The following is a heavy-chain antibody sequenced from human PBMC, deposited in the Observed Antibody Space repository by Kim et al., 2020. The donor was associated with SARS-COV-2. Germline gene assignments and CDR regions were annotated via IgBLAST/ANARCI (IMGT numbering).Heavy chain of an antibody. CDR1: GGSISSYY. J-gene: IGHJ5*02. CDR2: IYYSGST. CDR3: ARTAAGDNWFDP. D-gene: IGHD6-13*01. Sequence: SETLSLTCTVSGGSISSYYWSWIRQPPGKGLEWIGYIYYSGSTNYNPSLKSRVTISVDTSKNQFSLKLSSVTAADTAVYYCARTAAGDNWFDPWGQGTLVTVSS. V-gene: IGHV4-59*13.